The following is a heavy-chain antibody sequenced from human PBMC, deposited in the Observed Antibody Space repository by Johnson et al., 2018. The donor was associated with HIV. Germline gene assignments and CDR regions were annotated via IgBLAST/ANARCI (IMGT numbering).Heavy chain of an antibody. D-gene: IGHD3-22*01. CDR3: TRHFDSLRAFDI. Sequence: QVQLVESGGGLVQPGKSLRLSCAASGFTFSGYAIHWVRQAPGKGLEWVAVIWYAGSNKYYADSVKGRFTISRDNSKNTIYLQMKSLRVEDTDVYYCTRHFDSLRAFDIWCQGTMVTVSS. CDR1: GFTFSGYA. J-gene: IGHJ3*02. V-gene: IGHV3-33*01. CDR2: IWYAGSNK.